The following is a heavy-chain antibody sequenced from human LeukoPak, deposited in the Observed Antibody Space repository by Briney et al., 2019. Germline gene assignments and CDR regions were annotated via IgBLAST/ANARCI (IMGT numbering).Heavy chain of an antibody. V-gene: IGHV4-4*07. CDR2: IYTSGST. CDR3: ARDFFYSSSWYGLDY. CDR1: GGSISSYY. Sequence: PSETLSLTCTVSGGSISSYYWSWIRQPPGKGLEWIGRIYTSGSTNYNPSLKSRVTMSVDTSKNQFSLKLSSVTAADTAVYYCARDFFYSSSWYGLDYWGQGTLVTVSS. D-gene: IGHD6-13*01. J-gene: IGHJ4*02.